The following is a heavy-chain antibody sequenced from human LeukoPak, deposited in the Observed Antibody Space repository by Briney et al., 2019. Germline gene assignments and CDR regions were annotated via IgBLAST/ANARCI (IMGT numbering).Heavy chain of an antibody. D-gene: IGHD3-22*01. CDR3: TRRYHYDSSGYYYVRDAVDI. J-gene: IGHJ3*02. V-gene: IGHV3-49*04. CDR1: GFTFGDYV. Sequence: GVSLRLSCTASGFTFGDYVMSWVRQAPGKVLEWVGFIRSKSYGGTTKNAASVKGSFTISRDDSRIIADLQMKSRKTECTVGYYCTRRYHYDSSGYYYVRDAVDIWGQGTMVTVSS. CDR2: IRSKSYGGTT.